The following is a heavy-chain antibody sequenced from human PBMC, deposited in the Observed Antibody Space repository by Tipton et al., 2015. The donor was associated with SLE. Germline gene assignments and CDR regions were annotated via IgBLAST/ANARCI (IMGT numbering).Heavy chain of an antibody. J-gene: IGHJ4*02. CDR1: GGSITNYY. CDR3: VREYGDYAPYFEY. V-gene: IGHV4-59*01. Sequence: TLSLTCTVSGGSITNYYWSWIRQFPGKGLEWIGYIHYSGNTKYSSSLKSRVTISADRSKNQFSLKLSSVTAADTAIYYCVREYGDYAPYFEYWGQGILVTVSS. CDR2: IHYSGNT. D-gene: IGHD4-17*01.